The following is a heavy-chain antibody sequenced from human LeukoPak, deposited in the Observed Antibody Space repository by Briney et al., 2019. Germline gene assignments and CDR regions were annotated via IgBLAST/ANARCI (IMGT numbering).Heavy chain of an antibody. CDR2: LSPDGSTT. CDR3: VRGTSGYNYGYLDS. V-gene: IGHV3-74*01. Sequence: GGSLRLSCAASGFPFSGYCMHWVRQAPGKGLEWVSRLSPDGSTTAYADSVKGRFTISRDNAKYTLYLQMTILRAEDTAVYYCVRGTSGYNYGYLDSWGQGTLVTVSS. CDR1: GFPFSGYC. J-gene: IGHJ4*02. D-gene: IGHD5-24*01.